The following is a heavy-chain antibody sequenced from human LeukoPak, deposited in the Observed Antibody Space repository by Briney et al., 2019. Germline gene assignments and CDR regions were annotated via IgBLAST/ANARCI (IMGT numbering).Heavy chain of an antibody. CDR2: IYTSGST. CDR3: AREPGYYGSGTRGAFDY. V-gene: IGHV4-4*07. J-gene: IGHJ4*02. D-gene: IGHD3-10*01. CDR1: GGSIRSYY. Sequence: PSETLSLTCTVSGGSIRSYYWSWIRQPAGKGLEWIGRIYTSGSTNYNPSLKSRVTMSVDTSKNQFSLKLSSVTAADTAVYYCAREPGYYGSGTRGAFDYWGQGTLVTVYS.